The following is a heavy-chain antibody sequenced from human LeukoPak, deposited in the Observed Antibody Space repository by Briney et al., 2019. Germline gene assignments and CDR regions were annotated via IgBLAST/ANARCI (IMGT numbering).Heavy chain of an antibody. CDR2: ISGSGGST. D-gene: IGHD3-10*01. J-gene: IGHJ5*02. Sequence: PGGSLRLSCAASGFTFSSYAMSWVRQAPGKGLEWVSAISGSGGSTYYADSVKGRFTISRDNSKNTLYLQMNSLRAEDTAVYYCAKSGYGSGSPINWFDPWGQGTLVTVSS. V-gene: IGHV3-23*01. CDR1: GFTFSSYA. CDR3: AKSGYGSGSPINWFDP.